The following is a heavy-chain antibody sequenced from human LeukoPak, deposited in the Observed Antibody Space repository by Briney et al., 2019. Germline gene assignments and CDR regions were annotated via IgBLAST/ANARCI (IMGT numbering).Heavy chain of an antibody. CDR2: IKQDGSEK. J-gene: IGHJ4*02. V-gene: IGHV3-7*01. CDR3: ARSRVVVVPAAYDY. Sequence: PGGSLRLSCAASGFTFSSYWMSWVRQAPGKGLEWVANIKQDGSEKYYVDSAKGRFTISRDNAKNSLYLQMNSLRAEDTAVYYCARSRVVVVPAAYDYWGQGTLVTVSS. CDR1: GFTFSSYW. D-gene: IGHD2-2*01.